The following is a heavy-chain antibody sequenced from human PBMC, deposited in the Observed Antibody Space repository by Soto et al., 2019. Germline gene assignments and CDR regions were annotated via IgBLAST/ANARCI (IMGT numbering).Heavy chain of an antibody. V-gene: IGHV3-30*18. Sequence: QVQLVESGGGVVQPGTSLRLSCAPSGFTFSSSGMHWVCQAPGKGLEWVAIISYDGSNKYYADSVEGRFTISRDNSKNRLFLQMNSLRPEDTAVYYCAKDNPTIAYWGQGTLVTVSS. CDR3: AKDNPTIAY. CDR1: GFTFSSSG. J-gene: IGHJ4*02. CDR2: ISYDGSNK. D-gene: IGHD1-1*01.